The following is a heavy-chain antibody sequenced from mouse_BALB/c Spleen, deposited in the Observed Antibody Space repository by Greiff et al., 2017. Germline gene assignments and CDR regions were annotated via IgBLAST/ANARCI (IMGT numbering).Heavy chain of an antibody. CDR3: AREDIYDGYYGFAY. CDR1: GYSITSGYY. CDR2: ISYDGSN. J-gene: IGHJ3*01. D-gene: IGHD2-3*01. Sequence: EVQLQESGPGLVKPSQSLSLTCSVTGYSITSGYYWNWIRQFPGNKLEWMGYISYDGSNNYNPSLKNRISITRDTSKNQFFLKLNSVTTEDTATYYCAREDIYDGYYGFAYWGQGTLVTVSA. V-gene: IGHV3-6*02.